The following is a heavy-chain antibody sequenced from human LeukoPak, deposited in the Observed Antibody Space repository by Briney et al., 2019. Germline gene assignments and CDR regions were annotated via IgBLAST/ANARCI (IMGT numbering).Heavy chain of an antibody. J-gene: IGHJ4*02. CDR3: ARGEYYYDGGY. CDR1: GFTLTNYW. CDR2: IKQDGSEK. D-gene: IGHD3-22*01. V-gene: IGHV3-7*04. Sequence: GGSLRLSCAASGFTLTNYWMSWVRQAPGKGLEWVANIKQDGSEKHYVVSVKGRFTISRDNAKNSLLLQMNSLRAEDTAVYYCARGEYYYDGGYWGQGTLVTVSS.